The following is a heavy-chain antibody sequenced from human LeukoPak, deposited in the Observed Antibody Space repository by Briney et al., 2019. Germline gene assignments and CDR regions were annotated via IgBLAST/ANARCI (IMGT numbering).Heavy chain of an antibody. V-gene: IGHV4-59*01. CDR2: IYDGVST. Sequence: SETLSLTCTVSGDSISSYYWSWIRQPPGKGLEWIGYIYDGVSTNYNPSLKSRVTISVDTSKNQFSLKLSSVTAADTAVYYCAREVKHWYFHTWGRVTLLTVSS. J-gene: IGHJ2*01. CDR1: GDSISSYY. D-gene: IGHD4-11*01. CDR3: AREVKHWYFHT.